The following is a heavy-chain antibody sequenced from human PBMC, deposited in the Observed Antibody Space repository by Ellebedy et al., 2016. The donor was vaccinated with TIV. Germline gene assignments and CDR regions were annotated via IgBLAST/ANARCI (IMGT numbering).Heavy chain of an antibody. CDR2: IKQSGSET. D-gene: IGHD3-22*01. CDR1: GFTFSSHW. Sequence: GESLKIPCAASGFTFSSHWMTWVRQAPGKGLEWVGNIKQSGSETYYVDSVKGRFTISRDTAKNSLYLQMNNLKVEDTTVYFCARSYYDLIWYFDYWGQGTQVTVSS. CDR3: ARSYYDLIWYFDY. V-gene: IGHV3-7*01. J-gene: IGHJ4*02.